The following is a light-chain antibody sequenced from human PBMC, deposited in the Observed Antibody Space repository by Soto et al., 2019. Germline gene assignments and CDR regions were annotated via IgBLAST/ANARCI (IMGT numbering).Light chain of an antibody. CDR1: SSDVGSYNY. Sequence: QSALTQPASVSGSPGQSITISSTGTSSDVGSYNYVSWYQQHPGKAPKLMIFEVTNRPSGISTRFSGTKSGYTASLTISGLQPEDEADYYCSSYTSDSTFLVFGGGTKLTVL. CDR3: SSYTSDSTFLV. J-gene: IGLJ2*01. V-gene: IGLV2-14*01. CDR2: EVT.